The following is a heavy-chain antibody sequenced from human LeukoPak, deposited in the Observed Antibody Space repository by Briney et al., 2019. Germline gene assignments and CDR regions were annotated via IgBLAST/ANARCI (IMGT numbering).Heavy chain of an antibody. V-gene: IGHV4-59*01. J-gene: IGHJ3*02. CDR3: AGRQHIAAVTASRGSFDI. CDR2: IYYSGRT. D-gene: IGHD2-21*02. Sequence: PSETLSLTCTVSGGSISNFYWSWIRQPPGKGLEWIGYIYYSGRTRYNPSHGSRVTMSVDTSKSQFSLKLSSLTAADTAVYYCAGRQHIAAVTASRGSFDIWGQGTIVTVSS. CDR1: GGSISNFY.